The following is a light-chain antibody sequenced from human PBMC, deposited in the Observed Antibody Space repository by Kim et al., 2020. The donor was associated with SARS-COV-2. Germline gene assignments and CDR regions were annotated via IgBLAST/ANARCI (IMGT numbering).Light chain of an antibody. CDR1: QSVRSNN. J-gene: IGKJ1*01. Sequence: SPGERATLSCRASQSVRSNNLAWYQQKPGQAPRLLICGATTRATGNPDRFSGSGSGTDFTLAISRLEAEDFAVYYCQQYGGATRTFGQGTKVDIK. CDR3: QQYGGATRT. V-gene: IGKV3-20*01. CDR2: GAT.